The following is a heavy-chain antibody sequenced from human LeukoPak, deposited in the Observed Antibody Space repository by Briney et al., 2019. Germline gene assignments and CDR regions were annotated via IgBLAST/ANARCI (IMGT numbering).Heavy chain of an antibody. V-gene: IGHV4-59*01. CDR1: GGSISSYY. J-gene: IGHJ6*03. D-gene: IGHD1-7*01. CDR3: ARDKVVELRYLYYYMDV. CDR2: IYYTGSP. Sequence: SETLSLTGTGSGGSISSYYWSWIRQPPGKGLEWTGYIYYTGSPNYNPSLKSRVTISVDTSKKQFSLKLSSVTAADTAVYYCARDKVVELRYLYYYMDVWGKGTTVTVSS.